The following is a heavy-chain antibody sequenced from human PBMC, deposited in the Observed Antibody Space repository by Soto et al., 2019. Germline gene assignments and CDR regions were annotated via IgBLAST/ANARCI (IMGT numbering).Heavy chain of an antibody. Sequence: SETLSLTCAVYGGSFSGYYWSWIRQPPGKGLEWIGEINHSGSTNYNPSLKSRVTISVDTSKNQFSLKLSSVTAADTAVYYCARSGQQRLAQTFYGFDPWGKGTLVTVSS. CDR2: INHSGST. CDR1: GGSFSGYY. J-gene: IGHJ5*02. CDR3: ARSGQQRLAQTFYGFDP. D-gene: IGHD6-19*01. V-gene: IGHV4-34*01.